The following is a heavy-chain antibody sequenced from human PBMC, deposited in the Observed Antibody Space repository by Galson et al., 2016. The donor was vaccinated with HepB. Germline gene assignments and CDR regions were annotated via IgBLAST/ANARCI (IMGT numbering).Heavy chain of an antibody. D-gene: IGHD4-11*01. CDR2: IKEDGSEK. Sequence: SLRLSCATFGLTFSRYWMSWVRQAPGKGLEWVANIKEDGSEKYYVASVKGRFTISRDNAKNSMYLQMNSLRAEDTAVYYCASYFSNYVSYWGQGTLVTVSS. CDR3: ASYFSNYVSY. CDR1: GLTFSRYW. J-gene: IGHJ4*02. V-gene: IGHV3-7*01.